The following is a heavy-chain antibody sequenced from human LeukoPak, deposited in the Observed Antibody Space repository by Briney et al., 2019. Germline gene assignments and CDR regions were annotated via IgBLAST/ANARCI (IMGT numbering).Heavy chain of an antibody. CDR3: ARDRSAAGWSFYYYYYYMDV. Sequence: SQTLSLTCTVSGGSISSGSYYWGWIRQPPGKGLEWIGSIYYSGSTYYNPSLKSRVTISVDTSKNQFSLKLSSVTAADTAVYYCARDRSAAGWSFYYYYYYMDVWGKGTTVTVSS. D-gene: IGHD6-13*01. CDR1: GGSISSGSYY. V-gene: IGHV4-39*07. J-gene: IGHJ6*03. CDR2: IYYSGST.